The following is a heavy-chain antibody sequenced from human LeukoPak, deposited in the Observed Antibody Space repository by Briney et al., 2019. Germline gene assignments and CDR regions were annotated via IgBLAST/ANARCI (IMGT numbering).Heavy chain of an antibody. J-gene: IGHJ6*03. CDR1: GGSISSYY. Sequence: PSETLSLTCTVSGGSISSYYWTWIRQPPGKGLEWIGFTHYSGSTKSNPSLNSRVTISVDTSKNQFSLKLYSVTAADTAMYYCARAGKSGSSYYYSIDVWGKGTTVTVSS. V-gene: IGHV4-59*01. CDR2: THYSGST. CDR3: ARAGKSGSSYYYSIDV. D-gene: IGHD1-26*01.